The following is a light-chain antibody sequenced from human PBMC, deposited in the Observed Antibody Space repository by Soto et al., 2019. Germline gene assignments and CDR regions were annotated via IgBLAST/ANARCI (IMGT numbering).Light chain of an antibody. V-gene: IGLV2-14*02. CDR3: SSYTSSNTV. Sequence: QSALTQPASVSGSPGQSITISCTGTSSDVGSYNLVSWYQQHPGKAPKLMIYEGSNRPSGVSYRFSGSKSGNTASLTISGLQAEDEADYYCSSYTSSNTVFGGGTKLTVL. CDR2: EGS. CDR1: SSDVGSYNL. J-gene: IGLJ3*02.